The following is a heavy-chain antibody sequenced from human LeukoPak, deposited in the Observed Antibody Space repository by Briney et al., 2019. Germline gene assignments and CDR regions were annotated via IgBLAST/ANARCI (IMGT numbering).Heavy chain of an antibody. V-gene: IGHV1-2*02. J-gene: IGHJ4*02. D-gene: IGHD2-21*02. CDR3: ARASKRGGDCYSFDY. CDR2: INPNSGGT. CDR1: GYTFTGYY. Sequence: GASVKVSCKASGYTFTGYYMHWVRQAPGQRLEWMGWINPNSGGTNYAQKFQGRVTMTRDTSISTAYMELSRLRSDDTAVYYCARASKRGGDCYSFDYWGQGTLVTVSS.